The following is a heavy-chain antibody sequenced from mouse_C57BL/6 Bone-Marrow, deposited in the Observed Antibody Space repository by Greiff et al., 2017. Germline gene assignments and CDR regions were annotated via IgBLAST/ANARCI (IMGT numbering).Heavy chain of an antibody. CDR2: ISDGGSYT. CDR3: AIYYGSSAFAY. V-gene: IGHV5-4*03. CDR1: GFTFSSYA. Sequence: EVKLVESGGGLVKPGGSLKLSCAASGFTFSSYAMSWVRQTPEKRLEWVATISDGGSYTYYPDTVKGRFTISRDNAKNNLYLQMSHLKSEDTAMYYCAIYYGSSAFAYWGQGTLVTVSA. J-gene: IGHJ3*01. D-gene: IGHD1-1*01.